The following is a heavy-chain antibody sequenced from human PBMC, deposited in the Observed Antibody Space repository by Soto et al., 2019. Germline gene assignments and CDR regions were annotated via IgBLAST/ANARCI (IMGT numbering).Heavy chain of an antibody. CDR2: IKQDGSEK. J-gene: IGHJ4*02. V-gene: IGHV3-7*02. D-gene: IGHD6-13*01. Sequence: EVQLVESGGGLVQPGVSLRLSCAASGFTFSSYWMTWVRQAPGKGLEWVANIKQDGSEKYYVDSVKGRFTISRDNAKNSLYLQMNSLRAEDTAVYYCATHPYSSGWYCWGQGTLVTVSS. CDR3: ATHPYSSGWYC. CDR1: GFTFSSYW.